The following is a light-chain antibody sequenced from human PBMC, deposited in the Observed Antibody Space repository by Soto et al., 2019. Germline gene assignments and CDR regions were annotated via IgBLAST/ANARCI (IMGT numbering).Light chain of an antibody. CDR3: CSYTGSPTLYV. J-gene: IGLJ1*01. Sequence: QSALTQPASVSGSPGQSITISCAGTNSDVGNYNLVSWYQQHPGKAPKLMIFEDYKRPSEVSNRFSGSKSGNTASLTISGLQAEDEADYYCCSYTGSPTLYVFGTGTKLTVL. CDR1: NSDVGNYNL. V-gene: IGLV2-23*01. CDR2: EDY.